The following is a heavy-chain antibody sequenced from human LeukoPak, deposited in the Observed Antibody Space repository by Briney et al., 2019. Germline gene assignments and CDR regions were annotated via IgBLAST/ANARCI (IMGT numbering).Heavy chain of an antibody. CDR3: TTDRTMKGY. CDR2: IRSKNDGGTI. D-gene: IGHD3-22*01. J-gene: IGHJ4*02. Sequence: GGCLRLYCAASGFTFSNAWMAWVRQAPGQELEWVGRIRSKNDGGTIGYAAPVKDRFTISRDDSKNTLYLQMNILEIEDTAVYFCTTDRTMKGYWGQGTLVTVSS. CDR1: GFTFSNAW. V-gene: IGHV3-15*01.